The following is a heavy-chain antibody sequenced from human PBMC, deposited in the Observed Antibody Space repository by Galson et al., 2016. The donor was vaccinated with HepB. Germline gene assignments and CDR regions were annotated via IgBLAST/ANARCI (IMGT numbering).Heavy chain of an antibody. CDR1: GGTFGSYG. V-gene: IGHV1-69*06. CDR2: IKPKFGTS. D-gene: IGHD1-26*01. Sequence: SVKVSCKASGGTFGSYGISWVRQAPGQGLEWMGGIKPKFGTSNYAQEFQGRVTITADTSTSTAYMEVSSLRSDDTAVYYCARDRYAENSGVYYESEYWGQGTLVTVSS. J-gene: IGHJ4*02. CDR3: ARDRYAENSGVYYESEY.